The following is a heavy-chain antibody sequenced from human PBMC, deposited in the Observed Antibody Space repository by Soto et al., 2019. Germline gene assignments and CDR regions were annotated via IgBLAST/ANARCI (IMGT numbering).Heavy chain of an antibody. CDR1: GFTFSSHA. D-gene: IGHD1-26*01. V-gene: IGHV3-30-3*01. J-gene: IGHJ4*02. CDR3: ARDDEGGSDCDLGY. Sequence: QVQLVESGGGVVQPGRSLRLSCAVSGFTFSSHAMHWVRQAPGKGLEWVTLISSDGSNKYYADSVKGRFTTSRDNSKNTMYLQRNSLRVEETAVYYCARDDEGGSDCDLGYWGQGALVTVSS. CDR2: ISSDGSNK.